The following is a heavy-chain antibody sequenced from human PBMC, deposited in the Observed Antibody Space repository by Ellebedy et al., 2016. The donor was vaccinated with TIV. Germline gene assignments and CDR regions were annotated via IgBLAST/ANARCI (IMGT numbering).Heavy chain of an antibody. CDR1: GFSLSNYN. D-gene: IGHD6-19*01. Sequence: GESLKISCAATGFSLSNYNMNWVRQAPGKGLEWLSYISSSSSIIYYADSVKGRFTISRDNAKNSLYLQMNSLRDEDTAVYYCVRDSETIVTGTYKPRSMSGDYWGQGTLVTVSS. V-gene: IGHV3-48*02. CDR3: VRDSETIVTGTYKPRSMSGDY. CDR2: ISSSSSII. J-gene: IGHJ4*02.